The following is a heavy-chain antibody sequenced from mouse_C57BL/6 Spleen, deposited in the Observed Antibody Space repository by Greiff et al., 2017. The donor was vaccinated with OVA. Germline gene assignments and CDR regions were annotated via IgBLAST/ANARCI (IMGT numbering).Heavy chain of an antibody. V-gene: IGHV1-72*01. Sequence: QVQLQQPGAELVKPGASVKLSCKASGYTFTSYWMHLVKQRPGRGLEWIGRLDPNRGGTKYNEKFKSKATLTVDKPSGTAYMQLSSLTSEDSAVYYCARGQAWFAYWGQGTLVTVSA. CDR3: ARGQAWFAY. J-gene: IGHJ3*01. D-gene: IGHD6-1*01. CDR1: GYTFTSYW. CDR2: LDPNRGGT.